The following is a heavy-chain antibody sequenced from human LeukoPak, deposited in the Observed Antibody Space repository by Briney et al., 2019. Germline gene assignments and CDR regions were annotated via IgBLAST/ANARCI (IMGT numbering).Heavy chain of an antibody. CDR3: ATYCSSTSCYLHYFDY. CDR2: IIPIFGTA. Sequence: ASVKVSCKASGYTFTGYYMHWVRQAPGQGLEWMGGIIPIFGTANYAQKFQGRVTITADESTSTAYMELSSLRSEDTAVYYCATYCSSTSCYLHYFDYWGQGTLVTVSS. D-gene: IGHD2-2*01. J-gene: IGHJ4*02. CDR1: GYTFTGYY. V-gene: IGHV1-69*13.